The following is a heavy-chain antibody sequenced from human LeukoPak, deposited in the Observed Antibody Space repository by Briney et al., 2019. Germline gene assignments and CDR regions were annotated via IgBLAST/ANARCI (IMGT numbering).Heavy chain of an antibody. CDR1: GFTFSSYS. CDR3: ARGPGDFDASDI. D-gene: IGHD1-14*01. CDR2: IKENGNEQ. V-gene: IGHV3-7*01. J-gene: IGHJ3*02. Sequence: PGGSLRLSCAASGFTFSSYSMNWVRQAPGKGPEWVAHIKENGNEQYYADSVKGRFTISRDNAKKSLCLQMNSLRAEDTALYYCARGPGDFDASDIWGQGTMVTVSS.